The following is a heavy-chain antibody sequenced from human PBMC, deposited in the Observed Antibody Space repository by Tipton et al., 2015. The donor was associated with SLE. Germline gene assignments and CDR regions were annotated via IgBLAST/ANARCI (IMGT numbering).Heavy chain of an antibody. CDR1: GFTFSSYE. D-gene: IGHD3-10*01. Sequence: SLRLSCAASGFTFSSYEMNWVRQAPGKGLEWVSYISSSGSTIYYADSVKGRFTISRDNSKNTLYLQMNSLRAEDTAVYYCASKMGTYYYGSGRPSDWYFDLWGRGTLVTVSS. CDR2: ISSSGSTI. V-gene: IGHV3-48*03. J-gene: IGHJ2*01. CDR3: ASKMGTYYYGSGRPSDWYFDL.